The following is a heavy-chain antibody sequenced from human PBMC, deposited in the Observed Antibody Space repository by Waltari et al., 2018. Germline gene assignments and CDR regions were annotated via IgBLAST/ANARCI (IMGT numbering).Heavy chain of an antibody. CDR3: ARRTGAGGTLDY. J-gene: IGHJ4*02. Sequence: QITLKESGPTLVKPTQTLTLTCTFSGFSLSPSGVGVVWLRLPPGKALEWLALIYWDDDQHYSPSLRSRLTITKDTSKNQVVLTVTNMDPVDTATYYCARRTGAGGTLDYWGQGALVTVSS. D-gene: IGHD3-16*01. CDR1: GFSLSPSGVG. CDR2: IYWDDDQ. V-gene: IGHV2-5*02.